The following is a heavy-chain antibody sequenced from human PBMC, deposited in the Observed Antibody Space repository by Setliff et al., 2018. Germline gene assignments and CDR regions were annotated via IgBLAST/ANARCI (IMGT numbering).Heavy chain of an antibody. CDR2: ISADNGKT. V-gene: IGHV1-18*01. Sequence: ASVKVSCKASGYTFTSFDISWVRQAPGQGLEWMGWISADNGKTSFAQKYQGRVTMTTDTSTSTVYMELSSLRSEDTAVYYCAREGVDSRSSTDYRYYMDVWGKGTTVTVSS. J-gene: IGHJ6*03. CDR1: GYTFTSFD. D-gene: IGHD6-6*01. CDR3: AREGVDSRSSTDYRYYMDV.